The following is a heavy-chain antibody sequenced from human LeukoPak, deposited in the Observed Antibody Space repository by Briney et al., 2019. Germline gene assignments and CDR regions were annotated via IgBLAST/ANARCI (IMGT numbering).Heavy chain of an antibody. J-gene: IGHJ4*02. CDR1: GYTFTSYY. CDR2: INPSGGST. D-gene: IGHD2-2*01. CDR3: ARVGQYCSSISCFDY. V-gene: IGHV1-46*01. Sequence: ASVKVSCKASGYTFTSYYMHWVRQAPGQGLEWMGIINPSGGSTSYAQKFQGRVTMTRDTSTNTAYMDLRSLSSDDTAVYYCARVGQYCSSISCFDYWGQGTLVTVSS.